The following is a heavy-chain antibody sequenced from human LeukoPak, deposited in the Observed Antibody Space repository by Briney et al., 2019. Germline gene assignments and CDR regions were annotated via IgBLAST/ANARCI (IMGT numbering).Heavy chain of an antibody. CDR3: AASQNYYGSGSYWWFDP. D-gene: IGHD3-10*01. V-gene: IGHV1-24*01. CDR1: GYTLTELS. J-gene: IGHJ5*02. CDR2: FDPEDGET. Sequence: ASVKVSFKVSGYTLTELSMHWVRQAPGKGLEWMGGFDPEDGETIYAQKFQGRVTMTEDTSTDTAYMELSSLRSEDTAVYYCAASQNYYGSGSYWWFDPWGQGTLVTVSS.